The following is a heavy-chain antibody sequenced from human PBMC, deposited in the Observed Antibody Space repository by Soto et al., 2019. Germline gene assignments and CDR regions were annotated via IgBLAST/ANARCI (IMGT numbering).Heavy chain of an antibody. J-gene: IGHJ6*02. Sequence: SLRLSCEASRFTFSNYAMSWVRQAPGKGLEWVSGISSTGGSTYYADSVKGRFTISRDNSKNTLDLQMSSLRAEDTAIYYCARAHDYDFWSGFLFYGMDVWGQGTTVTVSS. D-gene: IGHD3-3*01. V-gene: IGHV3-23*01. CDR3: ARAHDYDFWSGFLFYGMDV. CDR1: RFTFSNYA. CDR2: ISSTGGST.